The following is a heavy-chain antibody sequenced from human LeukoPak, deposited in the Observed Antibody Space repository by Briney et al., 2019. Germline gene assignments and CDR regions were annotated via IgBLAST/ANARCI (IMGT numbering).Heavy chain of an antibody. CDR3: ARPRLGYCSSTSCYTPDY. D-gene: IGHD2-2*02. V-gene: IGHV3-30*01. J-gene: IGHJ4*02. CDR1: GFTFSSYA. Sequence: GGSLRLSCAASGFTFSSYAMHWVRRAPGKGLEWVAVISYDGSNKYYADSVKGRFTISRDNSKNTLYLQMNSLRAEDTAVYYCARPRLGYCSSTSCYTPDYWGQGTLVTVSS. CDR2: ISYDGSNK.